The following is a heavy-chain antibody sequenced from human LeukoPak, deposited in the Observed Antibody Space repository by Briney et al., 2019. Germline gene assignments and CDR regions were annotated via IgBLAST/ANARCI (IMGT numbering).Heavy chain of an antibody. J-gene: IGHJ4*02. CDR2: ISGSGGST. CDR3: AKERSSSWSPQDYFDY. D-gene: IGHD6-13*01. Sequence: GGSLRLSCAASGFTFSSYAMGWVRQAPGKGLEWVSTISGSGGSTYYADSVKGRFTISRDNSKNTLYLQMNSLRAEDTAVYYCAKERSSSWSPQDYFDYWGRGTLVTVSS. CDR1: GFTFSSYA. V-gene: IGHV3-23*01.